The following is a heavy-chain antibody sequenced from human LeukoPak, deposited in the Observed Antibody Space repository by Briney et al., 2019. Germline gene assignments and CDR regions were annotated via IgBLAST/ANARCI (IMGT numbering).Heavy chain of an antibody. CDR2: ISYDGSTE. CDR1: GITFSSYT. D-gene: IGHD2-15*01. Sequence: GGSLRLSCAASGITFSSYTMHWVRQAPGKGLEWVAVISYDGSTEYYADSVKGRFTISRDNSKNTLFLQMNSLRPEDTAVYYCARGGEPGYCAGGSCYLVHWGQGTLVTVSS. V-gene: IGHV3-30*04. CDR3: ARGGEPGYCAGGSCYLVH. J-gene: IGHJ4*02.